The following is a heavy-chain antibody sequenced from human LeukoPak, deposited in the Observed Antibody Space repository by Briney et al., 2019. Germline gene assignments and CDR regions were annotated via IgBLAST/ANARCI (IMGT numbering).Heavy chain of an antibody. J-gene: IGHJ4*02. V-gene: IGHV1-46*01. CDR3: ASQMATTLYYFDY. CDR1: GYTFTSYY. CDR2: INPSGGST. Sequence: GASVKVSCKASGYTFTSYYMHWVRQAPGQGLEWMGIINPSGGSTSYAQKFQGRVTMTWDTSTSTVYMELSSLRSEDTAVYYCASQMATTLYYFDYWGQGTLVTVSS. D-gene: IGHD5-24*01.